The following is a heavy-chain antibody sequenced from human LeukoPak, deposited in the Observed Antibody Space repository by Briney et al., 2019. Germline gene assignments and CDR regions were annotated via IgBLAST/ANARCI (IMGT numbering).Heavy chain of an antibody. D-gene: IGHD6-19*01. J-gene: IGHJ1*01. Sequence: SETLSLTCAVYGGSFSGYYWSWIRQPPGKGLEWIGEINHSGSTNYNPSLKSRVTISVDTSKTQLSLKLSSVTAADTAVYYCARGRGSGWYEWFGFAEYFQHWGQGTLVTASS. CDR2: INHSGST. CDR3: ARGRGSGWYEWFGFAEYFQH. V-gene: IGHV4-34*01. CDR1: GGSFSGYY.